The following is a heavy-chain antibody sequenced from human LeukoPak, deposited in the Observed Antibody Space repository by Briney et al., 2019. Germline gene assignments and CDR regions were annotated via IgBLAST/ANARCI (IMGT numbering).Heavy chain of an antibody. J-gene: IGHJ3*02. CDR3: ARDLTHITMVRGVGFYDI. Sequence: SETLSLTCTVSGGSISSYYWSWIRQPAGKGLEWIGRIYTSGSTNYNPSLKSRVTMSVDTSKNQFSLKLSSVTAADTAVYYCARDLTHITMVRGVGFYDIWGQGTMVTVSS. V-gene: IGHV4-4*07. CDR2: IYTSGST. CDR1: GGSISSYY. D-gene: IGHD3-10*01.